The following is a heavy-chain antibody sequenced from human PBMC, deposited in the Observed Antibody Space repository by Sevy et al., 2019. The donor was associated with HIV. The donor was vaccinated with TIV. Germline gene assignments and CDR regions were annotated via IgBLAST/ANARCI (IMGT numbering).Heavy chain of an antibody. D-gene: IGHD6-19*01. CDR3: AKVGGRDCKIAVAGPQGY. CDR1: GFTFSSYA. V-gene: IGHV3-23*01. Sequence: GGSLRLSCAASGFTFSSYAMSWVRQAPGKGLEWVSAISGSGGSTYYAGSVKGRFTISRDNSKNTLYLQMNSLRAEDTAVYYCAKVGGRDCKIAVAGPQGYWGQGTLVTVSS. J-gene: IGHJ4*02. CDR2: ISGSGGST.